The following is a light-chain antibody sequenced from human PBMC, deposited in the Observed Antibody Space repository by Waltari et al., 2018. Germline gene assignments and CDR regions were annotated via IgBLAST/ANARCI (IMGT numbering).Light chain of an antibody. CDR1: QSVSSS. V-gene: IGKV3-11*01. Sequence: EIVLTQSPATLSLSPGERATLSCRASQSVSSSLGWYQQKPGQAPRLLIYDASNMATGIPARFSGSGSGTDFTLTISSLEPEDFAIYYCQQRSAWPTFGGGTKVEIK. J-gene: IGKJ4*01. CDR2: DAS. CDR3: QQRSAWPT.